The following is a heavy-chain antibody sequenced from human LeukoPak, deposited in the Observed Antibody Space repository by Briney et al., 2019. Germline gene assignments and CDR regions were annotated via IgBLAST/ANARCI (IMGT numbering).Heavy chain of an antibody. V-gene: IGHV3-48*04. CDR2: ISSSSSTI. CDR3: ARDPNGNYVGAFDF. J-gene: IGHJ3*01. D-gene: IGHD4-17*01. Sequence: PGGSLRLSCAASGFTFSSYSMNWVRQAPGKGLEWVSYISSSSSTIYYADSVKGRFTISRDNAKNSLYLQMNGLRVEDTAVYYCARDPNGNYVGAFDFWGQGTLVTVSS. CDR1: GFTFSSYS.